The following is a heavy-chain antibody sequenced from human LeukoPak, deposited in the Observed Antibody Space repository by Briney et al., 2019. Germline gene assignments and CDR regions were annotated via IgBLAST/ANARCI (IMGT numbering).Heavy chain of an antibody. D-gene: IGHD3-16*02. V-gene: IGHV4-61*01. Sequence: PSETLSLTCTVSGYSISSSYYWSWIRQPPGKGLEWIGYIYYSGSTNYNPSLKSRVTISVDTSKNQFSLKLSSVTAADTAVYYCARSYDYVWGSYRPNWFDPGGQGTLVTVSS. J-gene: IGHJ5*02. CDR3: ARSYDYVWGSYRPNWFDP. CDR1: GYSISSSYY. CDR2: IYYSGST.